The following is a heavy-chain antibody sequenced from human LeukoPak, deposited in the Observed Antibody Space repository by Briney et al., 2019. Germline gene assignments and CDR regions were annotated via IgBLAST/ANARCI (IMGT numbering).Heavy chain of an antibody. CDR1: GFTFSRYW. D-gene: IGHD2-15*01. V-gene: IGHV3-74*01. CDR2: INSDGSST. J-gene: IGHJ4*02. Sequence: GGSLRLSCAASGFTFSRYWMHWVRQAPGKGLVWVSHINSDGSSTSYADSVKGRFTISRDNAKNTLYLQMNSLRDDDTAVYYCARDTPQLGIDYWGQGTLVTVSS. CDR3: ARDTPQLGIDY.